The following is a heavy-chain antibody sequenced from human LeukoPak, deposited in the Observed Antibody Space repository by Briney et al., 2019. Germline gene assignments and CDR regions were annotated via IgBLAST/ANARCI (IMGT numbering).Heavy chain of an antibody. J-gene: IGHJ4*02. D-gene: IGHD4-17*01. V-gene: IGHV3-23*01. CDR2: ISGGGETT. CDR3: ARDYADYVGYFFFDY. Sequence: GGSLRLSCAASGFTFNNYVMNWVRQVPGKGLEWVSSISGGGETTYYADSAKGRFTISRDNSQNTLYLQMNSLRAEDTAVYYCARDYADYVGYFFFDYWGQGTLVTVSS. CDR1: GFTFNNYV.